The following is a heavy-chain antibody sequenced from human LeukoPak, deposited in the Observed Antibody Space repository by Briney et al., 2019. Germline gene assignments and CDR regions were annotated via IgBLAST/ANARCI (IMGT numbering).Heavy chain of an antibody. CDR1: GFTPTNQW. V-gene: IGHV3-7*01. J-gene: IGHJ3*02. CDR2: INPDGSGK. Sequence: GGSLRLSCVDSGFTPTNQWMTWVRQAPGKGLEWVATINPDGSGKYYVDSVKGRFAISRDNAKSSLYLQMNSPRAEDTAVYYCARDKAWKYDAFDIWGQGTMVTVSS. D-gene: IGHD5-12*01. CDR3: ARDKAWKYDAFDI.